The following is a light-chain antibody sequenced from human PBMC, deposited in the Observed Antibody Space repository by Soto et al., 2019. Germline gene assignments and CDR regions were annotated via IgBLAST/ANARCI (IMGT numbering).Light chain of an antibody. CDR2: EVS. CDR1: SSDVGGYNY. V-gene: IGLV2-14*01. Sequence: QSVLTQPASVSGSPGQSITISCTGTSSDVGGYNYVSWYQQHPGKAPKLMIYEVSNRPSGVSNRFSGSKSGNTASLTISGLQAEDEADYYCSSYTSSSNYVFGTGKKATV. CDR3: SSYTSSSNYV. J-gene: IGLJ1*01.